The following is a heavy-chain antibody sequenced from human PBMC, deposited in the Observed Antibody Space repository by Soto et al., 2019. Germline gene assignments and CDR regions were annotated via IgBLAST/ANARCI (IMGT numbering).Heavy chain of an antibody. Sequence: ASVKVSCKASGYTFTSYGISWVRQAPGQGLEWMGWISAYNGNTNYAQKLQGRVTMTTDTSTSTAYMELRSLRSDDTAVYYCARDSGRKVAYYYGMDVWGQGTTVTVPS. V-gene: IGHV1-18*04. CDR1: GYTFTSYG. D-gene: IGHD1-26*01. J-gene: IGHJ6*02. CDR3: ARDSGRKVAYYYGMDV. CDR2: ISAYNGNT.